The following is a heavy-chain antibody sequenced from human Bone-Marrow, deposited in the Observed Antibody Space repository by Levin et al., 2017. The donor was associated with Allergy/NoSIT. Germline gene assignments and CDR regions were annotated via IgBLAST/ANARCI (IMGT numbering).Heavy chain of an antibody. Sequence: DSVKGRFTISRDNSKNPLSLQINSLRADDTAVYFCAKSPGIATTGYSYYYSLDVWGQGTMVTVSS. V-gene: IGHV3-33*06. CDR3: AKSPGIATTGYSYYYSLDV. D-gene: IGHD6-13*01. J-gene: IGHJ6*02.